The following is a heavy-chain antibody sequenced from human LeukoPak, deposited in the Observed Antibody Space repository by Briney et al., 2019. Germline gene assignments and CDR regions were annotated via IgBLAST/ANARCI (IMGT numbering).Heavy chain of an antibody. CDR2: ISSSTSDM. CDR1: GFTFSVYN. D-gene: IGHD5-24*01. V-gene: IGHV3-21*04. CDR3: ARVEMATIIY. J-gene: IGHJ4*02. Sequence: GGSLRLSCEASGFTFSVYNMNWVRQAPGKGLEWVSSISSSTSDMYYADSVKGRFTISRDNAKNSLYLQMNSLRAEDTAVYYCARVEMATIIYWGQGTLVTVSS.